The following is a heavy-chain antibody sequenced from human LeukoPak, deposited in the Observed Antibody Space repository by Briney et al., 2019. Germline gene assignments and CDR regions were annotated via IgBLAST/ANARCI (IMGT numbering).Heavy chain of an antibody. CDR2: INHSGST. D-gene: IGHD3-10*01. J-gene: IGHJ3*02. Sequence: PSETLSLTCAVYGGSFSGYYWSWIRQPPGKGLEWIGEINHSGSTNYNPSLKSRVTISVDTSKNQFSLKLSSVTAADTAVYYCARWEVRLNAFETWGQGTMVTVSS. CDR3: ARWEVRLNAFET. V-gene: IGHV4-34*01. CDR1: GGSFSGYY.